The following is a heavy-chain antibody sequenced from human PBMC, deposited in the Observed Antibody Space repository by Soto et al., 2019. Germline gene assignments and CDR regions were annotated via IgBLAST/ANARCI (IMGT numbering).Heavy chain of an antibody. CDR1: GFTVSSKY. CDR2: IQSGGPT. J-gene: IGHJ6*03. Sequence: EVQLVESGGGLVHPGGSLRLSCAASGFTVSSKYMSWVRQTPGKGLEWVPLIQSGGPTYYADSVKGRFTISRDTSENTVSVQMDSLRGEDTAVYYCARDNVRCDGGRCYGVHLDFWGKGTTVTVSS. D-gene: IGHD2-15*01. CDR3: ARDNVRCDGGRCYGVHLDF. V-gene: IGHV3-66*01.